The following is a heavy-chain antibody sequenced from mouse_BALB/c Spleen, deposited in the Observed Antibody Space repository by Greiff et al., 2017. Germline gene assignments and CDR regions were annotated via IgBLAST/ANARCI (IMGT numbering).Heavy chain of an antibody. CDR1: GFTFSSYT. V-gene: IGHV5-6-4*01. J-gene: IGHJ2*01. Sequence: EVQLVESGGGLVQPGGSRKLSCAASGFTFSSYTMSWVRQTPEKRLEWVATISSGGSYTYYPDSVKGRFTISRDNAKNTLYLQMSSLKSEDTAMYYCTRDPVFDYWGQGTTLTVSS. CDR2: ISSGGSYT. CDR3: TRDPVFDY.